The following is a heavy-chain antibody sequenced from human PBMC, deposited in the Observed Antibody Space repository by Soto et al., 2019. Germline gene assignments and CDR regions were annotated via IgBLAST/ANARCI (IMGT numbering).Heavy chain of an antibody. J-gene: IGHJ4*02. Sequence: GGSLRLSCAASGFTFSSYAMSWVRQAPGKGLEWVSVISGSGGSTYYADSVKGRFTISSDNSRNTLYLQMNSLRAEGTAVYYCAKCSPRYSSGLKAYYFDYWGQGTLVTVSS. CDR3: AKCSPRYSSGLKAYYFDY. D-gene: IGHD6-19*01. CDR2: ISGSGGST. CDR1: GFTFSSYA. V-gene: IGHV3-23*01.